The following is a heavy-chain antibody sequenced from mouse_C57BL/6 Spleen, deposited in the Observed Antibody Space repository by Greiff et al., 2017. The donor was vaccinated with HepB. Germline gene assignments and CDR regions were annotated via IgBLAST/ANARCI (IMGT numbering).Heavy chain of an antibody. CDR1: GYSFTSYY. V-gene: IGHV1-66*01. CDR2: IYPGSGNT. D-gene: IGHD1-1*01. J-gene: IGHJ2*01. Sequence: QVQLQQSGPELVKPGASVKISCKASGYSFTSYYIHWVKQRPGQGLEWIGWIYPGSGNTKYNEKFKGKATLTADTSSSTAYMQLSSLTSEDSAVYYCARLSYYYGSSYVGDYWGQGTTLTVSS. CDR3: ARLSYYYGSSYVGDY.